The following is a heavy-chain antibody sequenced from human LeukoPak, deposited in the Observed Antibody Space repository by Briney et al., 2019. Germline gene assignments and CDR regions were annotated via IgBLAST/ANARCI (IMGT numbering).Heavy chain of an antibody. CDR3: ATEDSVSTGATRDF. J-gene: IGHJ4*02. CDR1: GYTLTELS. Sequence: GASVKVSCKVSGYTLTELSMHWVRQAPGKGLEWMGGFDPEDGETIYAQKFQGRVTMTEDTSTDTSYMELSSLRSEDTAVYFCATEDSVSTGATRDFWGQGTLVTVSS. D-gene: IGHD1-7*01. CDR2: FDPEDGET. V-gene: IGHV1-24*01.